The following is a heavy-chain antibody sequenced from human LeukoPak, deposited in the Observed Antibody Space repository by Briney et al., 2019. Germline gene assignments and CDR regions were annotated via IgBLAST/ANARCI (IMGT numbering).Heavy chain of an antibody. V-gene: IGHV3-30*04. CDR3: AREGYSSGSLGDLDH. Sequence: GGSLRLSCVASGFTFSDFAIQWVRQAPGKGLDWVAVISGAGSVTHYADSVRGRFTISRDNSRDTVFLQMNSLRPEDTGVYYCAREGYSSGSLGDLDHWGQGTRVTVSS. J-gene: IGHJ5*02. CDR1: GFTFSDFA. CDR2: ISGAGSVT. D-gene: IGHD6-19*01.